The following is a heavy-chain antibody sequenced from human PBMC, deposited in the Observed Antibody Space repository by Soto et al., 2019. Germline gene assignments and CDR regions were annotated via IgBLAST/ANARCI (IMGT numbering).Heavy chain of an antibody. J-gene: IGHJ4*02. V-gene: IGHV4-4*02. CDR2: ISQSGST. CDR3: ARDSRGYGFDY. Sequence: QVQLQESGPGLVKPSGTLSLTCAVSGGSFSSDIWWSWVRQPPGKGLELSGQISQSGSTNYNPSLKSRVTISLDKSKNHFSLKLTSVTAADTAVYSCARDSRGYGFDYWGQGTLVTVSS. D-gene: IGHD4-17*01. CDR1: GGSFSSDIW.